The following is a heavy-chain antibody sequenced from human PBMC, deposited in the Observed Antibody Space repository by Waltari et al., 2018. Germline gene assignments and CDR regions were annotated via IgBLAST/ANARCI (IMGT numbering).Heavy chain of an antibody. Sequence: QVQLQESGPGLVQPSQTLSLTCSVSGFSLRSGSYYWRWIRQHPGKGLEWIGYISHSGDTDYSPSLRSRLTLSVDTSKNQFSLKLNSVTAADTGVYFCAGRGAKMFSIWGRGTLVTVSS. CDR3: AGRGAKMFSI. D-gene: IGHD3-3*02. CDR2: ISHSGDT. J-gene: IGHJ4*02. V-gene: IGHV4-31*02. CDR1: GFSLRSGSYY.